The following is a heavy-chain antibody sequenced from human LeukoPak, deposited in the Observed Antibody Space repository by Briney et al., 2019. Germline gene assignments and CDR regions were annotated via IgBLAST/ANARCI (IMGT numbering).Heavy chain of an antibody. Sequence: GSLRLSCAASGFTVISKYMTWVRQAPGKGLEWVSVIYSDGSRYYTNSVKGRFTISRDNSKNTLYLQMNSLRADDTAVYYCAKWGLYFGDPPGYFDLWGRGTLVTVSS. V-gene: IGHV3-66*01. CDR3: AKWGLYFGDPPGYFDL. D-gene: IGHD3-10*01. CDR2: IYSDGSR. J-gene: IGHJ2*01. CDR1: GFTVISKY.